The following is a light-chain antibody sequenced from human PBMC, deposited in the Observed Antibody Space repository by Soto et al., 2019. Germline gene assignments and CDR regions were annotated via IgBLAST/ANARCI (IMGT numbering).Light chain of an antibody. CDR1: SGHSSYA. J-gene: IGLJ3*02. Sequence: QLVLTQSPSASASLGASVKLTCTLSSGHSSYAIAWHQQQPEKGPRYLMKLNSDGSHSKGDGIPDRFSGSSSGAERYLTIASLQSEDEADDYCQTWGNCIPWVFGGGTKLTVL. CDR2: LNSDGSH. CDR3: QTWGNCIPWV. V-gene: IGLV4-69*01.